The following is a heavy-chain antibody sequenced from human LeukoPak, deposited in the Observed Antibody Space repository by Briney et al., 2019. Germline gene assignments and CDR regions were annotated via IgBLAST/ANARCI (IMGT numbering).Heavy chain of an antibody. CDR3: ASPPNCGGDCFQYYHGMDV. CDR2: ISSSGSYI. V-gene: IGHV3-21*01. Sequence: GGSLRLSCAASGFTFSSYTMHWVRQAPGKGLEWVSSISSSGSYIYYADSLKGRLTISRDNAKDSLYLQMNSLRAEDTAVYYCASPPNCGGDCFQYYHGMDVWGQGTTVTVSS. CDR1: GFTFSSYT. J-gene: IGHJ6*02. D-gene: IGHD2-21*02.